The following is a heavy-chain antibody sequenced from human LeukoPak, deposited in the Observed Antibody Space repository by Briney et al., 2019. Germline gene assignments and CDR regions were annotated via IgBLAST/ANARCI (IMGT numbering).Heavy chain of an antibody. CDR3: ARKDGDY. J-gene: IGHJ4*02. CDR1: GASITSFH. V-gene: IGHV4-4*07. Sequence: SETLSLTCTVSGASITSFHSTCIRQPAGKGLEWIGLIYSSGSTIYNPSLQSRVAMSVDMTKNQLSLKLSSVTAADTAMYYCARKDGDYWGQGTLVTVSS. CDR2: IYSSGST. D-gene: IGHD6-6*01.